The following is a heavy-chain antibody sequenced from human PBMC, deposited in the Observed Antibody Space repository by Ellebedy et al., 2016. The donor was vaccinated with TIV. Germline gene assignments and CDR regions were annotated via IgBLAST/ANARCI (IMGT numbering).Heavy chain of an antibody. D-gene: IGHD3-22*01. Sequence: GESLKISCAASGFTFSSYNMNWVRQAPGKGLEWVSSISGSSDYIYYADSVKGRFTISRDNAKKSLYLQMNGLRAEDTAVYYCARDPGESSGYHRKFDYWGQGTLVTVSS. CDR1: GFTFSSYN. CDR3: ARDPGESSGYHRKFDY. J-gene: IGHJ4*02. V-gene: IGHV3-21*01. CDR2: ISGSSDYI.